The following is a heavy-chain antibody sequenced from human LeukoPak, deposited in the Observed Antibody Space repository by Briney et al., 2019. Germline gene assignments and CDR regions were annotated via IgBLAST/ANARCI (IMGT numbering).Heavy chain of an antibody. CDR2: IYYSGST. V-gene: IGHV4-59*01. CDR3: ARSVVTLYWYFDL. Sequence: SETLSLTCTDSGGSISGYYYNWIRQPPGKGLEWIGYIYYSGSTNYNPSLKSRVTISLDTSKNQFSLKLSSVTTADTAVYYCARSVVTLYWYFDLWGRGTLVTVSS. CDR1: GGSISGYY. J-gene: IGHJ2*01. D-gene: IGHD4-23*01.